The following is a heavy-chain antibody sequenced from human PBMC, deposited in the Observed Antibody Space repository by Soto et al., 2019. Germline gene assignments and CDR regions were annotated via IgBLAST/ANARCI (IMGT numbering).Heavy chain of an antibody. J-gene: IGHJ5*02. CDR1: VGSISRGGYY. CDR3: ARELRFVNWFDP. D-gene: IGHD3-3*01. CDR2: IYYSGST. Sequence: QVQLQESGPGLVSPSQTLSLTSPVSVGSISRGGYYGSWIRHPPGKGLEWIGYIYYSGSTYYNPSLKSRVTISVDTSKNQFSLKLSSVTAADTAVYYCARELRFVNWFDPWGQGTLVTVSS. V-gene: IGHV4-31*03.